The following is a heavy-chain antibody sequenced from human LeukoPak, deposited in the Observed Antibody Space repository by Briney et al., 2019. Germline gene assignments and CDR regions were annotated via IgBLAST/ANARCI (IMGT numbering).Heavy chain of an antibody. Sequence: GGSLRLSCAASGFAFTTYCKHCVRQAPGKRLLWISRISSDGSTTSYADSVKGRFTISRDSDKNTLYLQMNSLRAEDTAVYYCARAIGSGMGSYWFDPWGRGTLVTVSS. CDR3: ARAIGSGMGSYWFDP. V-gene: IGHV3-74*01. CDR2: ISSDGSTT. CDR1: GFAFTTYC. D-gene: IGHD1-1*01. J-gene: IGHJ5*02.